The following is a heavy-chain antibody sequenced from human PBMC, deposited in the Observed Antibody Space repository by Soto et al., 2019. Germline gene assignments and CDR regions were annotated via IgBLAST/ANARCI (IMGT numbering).Heavy chain of an antibody. CDR2: ISSSSSYI. J-gene: IGHJ4*02. V-gene: IGHV3-21*01. D-gene: IGHD3-3*01. CDR3: ASYDFWSGTNDY. CDR1: GFTFSSYS. Sequence: EVQLVESGGGLVKPGGSLRLSCAASGFTFSSYSMNWVRQAPGKGLEWVSSISSSSSYIYYADSVKGRFTISRDNAKNSLYLQMNSLRAEDTAVYYCASYDFWSGTNDYWGQGTLVTVSS.